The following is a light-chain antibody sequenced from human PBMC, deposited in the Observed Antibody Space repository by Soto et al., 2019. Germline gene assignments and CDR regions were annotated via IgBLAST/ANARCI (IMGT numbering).Light chain of an antibody. J-gene: IGKJ2*01. Sequence: EIVMTQSPDTLSVSPGERATLSCRASQSVSTNLAWYQQKPGQAPRLLIYGASTRATGIPARFSGSRSGTEFPLPISSLQSEDFAVYHCQQYNNWPYTFGQGTKLEIK. CDR2: GAS. CDR1: QSVSTN. V-gene: IGKV3-15*01. CDR3: QQYNNWPYT.